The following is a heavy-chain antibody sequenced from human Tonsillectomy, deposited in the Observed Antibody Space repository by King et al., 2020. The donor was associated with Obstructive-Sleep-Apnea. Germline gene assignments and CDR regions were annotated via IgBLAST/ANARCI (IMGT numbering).Heavy chain of an antibody. CDR2: IYWDDDK. V-gene: IGHV2-5*02. Sequence: ITLKESGPTLVKPTQTLTLTCSFSGFSLSTSGVAVGWIRQPPGKALEWLALIYWDDDKRYSPSLKSRLTITKDTSKNQVVLTMTNMDPVDTATYYCAHTPWSVFGVDTRGYFDYWGQGTLVTVSS. CDR3: AHTPWSVFGVDTRGYFDY. CDR1: GFSLSTSGVA. J-gene: IGHJ4*02. D-gene: IGHD3-3*01.